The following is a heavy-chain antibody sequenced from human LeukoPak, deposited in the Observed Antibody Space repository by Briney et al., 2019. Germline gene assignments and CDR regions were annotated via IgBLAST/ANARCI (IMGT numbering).Heavy chain of an antibody. D-gene: IGHD3-22*01. CDR3: AKGSYYYDSADYFDY. Sequence: GGSLRLSCAASGFTFSSYAMSWVRQAPGKGLEWVSTLSGSGGSTYYADSVKGRVTISRDNSKNTLYLQMNCLRAEDTAVYHCAKGSYYYDSADYFDYWGQGTLVTASS. CDR1: GFTFSSYA. J-gene: IGHJ4*02. V-gene: IGHV3-23*01. CDR2: LSGSGGST.